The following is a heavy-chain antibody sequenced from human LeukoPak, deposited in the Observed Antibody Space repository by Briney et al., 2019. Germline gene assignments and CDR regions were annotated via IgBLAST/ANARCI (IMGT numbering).Heavy chain of an antibody. D-gene: IGHD4-17*01. V-gene: IGHV1-2*02. J-gene: IGHJ5*02. CDR3: ASGAPTTVTEWYNWFDP. CDR2: INPNSGGT. CDR1: GYTFTGYY. Sequence: GASVKVSCKASGYTFTGYYMHWVRQAPGQGLEWMGWINPNSGGTNYAQKFQGRVTMTRDTSISTAYMELSRLRSEDTAVYYCASGAPTTVTEWYNWFDPWGQGTLVTVSS.